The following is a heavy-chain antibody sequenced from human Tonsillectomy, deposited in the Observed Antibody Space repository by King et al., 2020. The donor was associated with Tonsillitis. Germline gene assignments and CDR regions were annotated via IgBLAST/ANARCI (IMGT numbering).Heavy chain of an antibody. CDR3: AKDGIGLSASYFVL. D-gene: IGHD3-16*01. CDR1: GFTFGNYG. CDR2: IAYDASYE. Sequence: VQLVESGGGVVQPGTSLRLSCAASGFTFGNYGMHWVRQAPGKGLEWGALIAYDASYENYADSVKGRFTISRDNSKNTLYLEMNSLRVEDTAVYYCAKDGIGLSASYFVLWRRGTLVTVPS. J-gene: IGHJ2*01. V-gene: IGHV3-30*18.